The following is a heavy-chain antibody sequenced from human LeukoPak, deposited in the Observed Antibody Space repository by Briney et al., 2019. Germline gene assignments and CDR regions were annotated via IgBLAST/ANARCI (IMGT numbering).Heavy chain of an antibody. V-gene: IGHV4-34*01. CDR3: ARSTGHYDSSGYHIDY. CDR2: INHSGST. CDR1: GGSFSGYY. J-gene: IGHJ4*02. Sequence: PSETLSLTCAVYGGSFSGYYWSWIRQPPGKGLEWIGEINHSGSTNYNPSLKSRVTISVDTSKNQFSLKLSSVTAADTAVYYCARSTGHYDSSGYHIDYWGQGTLVTVSS. D-gene: IGHD3-22*01.